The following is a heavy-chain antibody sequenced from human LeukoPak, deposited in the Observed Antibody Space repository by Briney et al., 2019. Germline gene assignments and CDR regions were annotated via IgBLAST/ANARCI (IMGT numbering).Heavy chain of an antibody. Sequence: SETLSLTCGVYGGSFSSYYWTWIRQPPGKGLEWIGEINHSGSTNYNPSLKSRVTISVDTSKNRFSLKLSSVTAADTAVYYCARGYCSSNSCFRGRGNRLNWFDPWGQGTLVTVSS. CDR3: ARGYCSSNSCFRGRGNRLNWFDP. D-gene: IGHD2-2*01. J-gene: IGHJ5*02. V-gene: IGHV4-34*01. CDR2: INHSGST. CDR1: GGSFSSYY.